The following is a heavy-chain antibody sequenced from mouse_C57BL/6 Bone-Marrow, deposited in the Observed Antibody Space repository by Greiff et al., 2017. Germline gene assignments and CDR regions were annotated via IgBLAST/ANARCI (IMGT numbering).Heavy chain of an antibody. D-gene: IGHD1-1*01. Sequence: EVKLMESGEGLVKPGGSLKLSCAASGFTFSSYAMSWVRQTPEKRLEWVAYISSGGDYIYYADTVKGRFTISRDNARNTLYLQMSSLKSEDTAMYYCTRGITTVGDYWGQGTTLTVSS. J-gene: IGHJ2*01. V-gene: IGHV5-9-1*02. CDR3: TRGITTVGDY. CDR1: GFTFSSYA. CDR2: ISSGGDYI.